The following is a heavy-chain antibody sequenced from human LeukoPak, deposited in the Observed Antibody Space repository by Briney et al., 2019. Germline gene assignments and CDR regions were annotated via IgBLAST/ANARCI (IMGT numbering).Heavy chain of an antibody. Sequence: ASVKVSFKASGYRFTSYGITWVRQAPGQGLEWMGWISAYNGNTNYAQKVQGRVTLTTDTSTSTAYMELRSLRSDDTAVYYCAREGYCSGGICYSTMNWFDPWGQGTLVTVSS. CDR2: ISAYNGNT. CDR1: GYRFTSYG. V-gene: IGHV1-18*01. CDR3: AREGYCSGGICYSTMNWFDP. D-gene: IGHD2-15*01. J-gene: IGHJ5*02.